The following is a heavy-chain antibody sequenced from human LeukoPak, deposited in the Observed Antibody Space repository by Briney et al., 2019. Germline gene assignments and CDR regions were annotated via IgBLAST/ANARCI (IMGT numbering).Heavy chain of an antibody. Sequence: QAPGQGLEXMXRXXPNSGGTNYAQKFQGRVTMTRDTSISTAYMELSRLRSDDTAVYYCARGPRLDSSGWYYGAFDIWGQGTMVTVSS. CDR3: ARGPRLDSSGWYYGAFDI. J-gene: IGHJ3*02. V-gene: IGHV1-2*06. D-gene: IGHD6-19*01. CDR2: XXPNSGGT.